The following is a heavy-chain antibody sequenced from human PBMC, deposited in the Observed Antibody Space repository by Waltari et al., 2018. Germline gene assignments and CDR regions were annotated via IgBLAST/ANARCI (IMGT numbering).Heavy chain of an antibody. V-gene: IGHV3-23*03. CDR1: GFTFSSYA. CDR2: IYSGGST. J-gene: IGHJ4*02. Sequence: EVQLLESGGGLVQPGGSLRLSCAASGFTFSSYAMSWVRQAPGKGLEWVSVIYSGGSTYYADSVKGRFTISRDNAKNSLYLQMNSLRAEDTAVYYCARELIAVRRGDWGQGTLVTVSS. CDR3: ARELIAVRRGD. D-gene: IGHD6-19*01.